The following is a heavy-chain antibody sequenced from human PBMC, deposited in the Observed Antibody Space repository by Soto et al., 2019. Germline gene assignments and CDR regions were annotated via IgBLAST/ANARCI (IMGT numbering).Heavy chain of an antibody. J-gene: IGHJ4*02. V-gene: IGHV3-30-3*01. Sequence: QVQLVESGGGVVQPGRSLRLSCAASGFTFSSYAMHWVRQAPGKGLEWVAVISYDGSNKYYADSVKGRFTISRDNSKNPLYLQLNSLTAEDTAVYYCARAYEGDYFDYWGQGTLVTVSS. CDR1: GFTFSSYA. CDR2: ISYDGSNK. D-gene: IGHD3-16*01. CDR3: ARAYEGDYFDY.